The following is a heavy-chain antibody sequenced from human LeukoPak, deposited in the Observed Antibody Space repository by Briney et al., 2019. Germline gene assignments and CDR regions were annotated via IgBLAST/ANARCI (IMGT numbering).Heavy chain of an antibody. CDR1: GFTFSSYS. CDR2: ISSSSSTI. D-gene: IGHD3-3*01. Sequence: GGSLRLSRAASGFTFSSYSMNWVRQAPGKGLEWVSYISSSSSTIYYADSVKGRFTISRDNAKNSLYLQMNSLRAEDTAVYYCARDRWSISYYDFWSGYYPYYYGMDVWGQGTTVTVSS. V-gene: IGHV3-48*01. CDR3: ARDRWSISYYDFWSGYYPYYYGMDV. J-gene: IGHJ6*02.